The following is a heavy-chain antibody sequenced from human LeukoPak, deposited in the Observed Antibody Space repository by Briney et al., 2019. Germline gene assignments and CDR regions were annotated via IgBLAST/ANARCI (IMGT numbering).Heavy chain of an antibody. J-gene: IGHJ4*02. D-gene: IGHD2-15*01. CDR2: IYSGGST. CDR3: ARVSGYCSGGSCYRAFDY. CDR1: GFTVSSNY. Sequence: GGSLRLSCAASGFTVSSNYMSWVRQAPGKGLEWVSVIYSGGSTYYADSVKGRFTISRDNSKNTLYLQMNSLRAEDTAVYYCARVSGYCSGGSCYRAFDYWGQGTLVTVSS. V-gene: IGHV3-66*01.